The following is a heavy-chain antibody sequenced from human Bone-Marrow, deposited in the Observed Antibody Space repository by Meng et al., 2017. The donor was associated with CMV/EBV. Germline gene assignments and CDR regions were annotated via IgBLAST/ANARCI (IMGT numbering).Heavy chain of an antibody. CDR2: TRDDGSNQ. CDR3: AKDINEWELLGYSGMDV. J-gene: IGHJ6*02. V-gene: IGHV3-30*02. CDR1: AFTFRTYG. D-gene: IGHD3-10*01. Sequence: SCAASAFTFRTYGMHWVRQAPGKGLEWVAYTRDDGSNQHYADSVKGRFTISRDNSKNTLYLQMNRVRAEDTAVYYCAKDINEWELLGYSGMDVWAQGTTVTVSS.